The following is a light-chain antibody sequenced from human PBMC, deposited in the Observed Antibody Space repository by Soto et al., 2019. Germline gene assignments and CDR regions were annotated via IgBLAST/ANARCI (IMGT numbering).Light chain of an antibody. V-gene: IGLV2-14*01. Sequence: QSALTQPASVSGSPGQSITISCTGTNSDVGGYNYVSWYQQHPGKAPKFMIYDVSSRPSGVSDRFSGSKSGNTASLTISGLQAEDEADCYCSSYTTSNTRQIVFGTGTKLTVL. CDR3: SSYTTSNTRQIV. CDR1: NSDVGGYNY. CDR2: DVS. J-gene: IGLJ1*01.